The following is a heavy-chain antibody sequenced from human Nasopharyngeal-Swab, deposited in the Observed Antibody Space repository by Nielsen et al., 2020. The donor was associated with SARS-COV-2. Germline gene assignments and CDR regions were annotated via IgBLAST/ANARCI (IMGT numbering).Heavy chain of an antibody. CDR3: ASDCSGGSCYSGNI. D-gene: IGHD2-15*01. V-gene: IGHV3-21*01. CDR1: GFTFSSYS. CDR2: ISSSSSYI. J-gene: IGHJ3*02. Sequence: GESLKISCAASGFTFSSYSMNWVRQAPGKGLEWVSSISSSSSYIYYADSVKGRFTISRDNAKNSLYLQMNSLRAEDTAAYYCASDCSGGSCYSGNIWGQGTMVTVSS.